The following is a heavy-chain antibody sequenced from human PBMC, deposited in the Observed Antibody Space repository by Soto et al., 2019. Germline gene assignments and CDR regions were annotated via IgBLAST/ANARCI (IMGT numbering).Heavy chain of an antibody. CDR2: INPNSGGT. Sequence: RASVKVSCKASGYTFTGYYMHWVRQAPGQGLEWMGWINPNSGGTNYAQKFQGRVTMTRDTSISTAYMELSRLRSDDTAVYYCARPARRYCSSTSCYTGFDPWGQGTLVTVSS. J-gene: IGHJ5*02. CDR3: ARPARRYCSSTSCYTGFDP. V-gene: IGHV1-2*02. CDR1: GYTFTGYY. D-gene: IGHD2-2*01.